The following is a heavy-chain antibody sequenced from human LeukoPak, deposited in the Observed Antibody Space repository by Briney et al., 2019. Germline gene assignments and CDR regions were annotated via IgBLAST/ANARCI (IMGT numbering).Heavy chain of an antibody. CDR3: ARDRFFGMDV. CDR1: EFIFSTYW. Sequence: GGSLRLSCAASEFIFSTYWVHWVRQAPGKGLVWVSRINSDGGSTTYADSVKGRFTISRDNAKNMLYLQMNSLRAEDTAVYYCARDRFFGMDVWGQGTTVTVSS. V-gene: IGHV3-74*01. CDR2: INSDGGST. J-gene: IGHJ6*02.